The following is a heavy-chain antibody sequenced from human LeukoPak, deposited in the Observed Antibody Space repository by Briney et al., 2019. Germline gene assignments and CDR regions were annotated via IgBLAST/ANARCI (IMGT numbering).Heavy chain of an antibody. D-gene: IGHD6-19*01. V-gene: IGHV4-38-2*02. CDR3: ARDGSGWYNWFDL. Sequence: SETLSLTCTVSGYSISSNYYWGWIRQPPGKGLEWIGSIYHSGSTYYNPSLKSRVTISVDTSKNQFSLKLSSVTAADTAVYYCARDGSGWYNWFDLWGQGTLVTVSS. CDR2: IYHSGST. CDR1: GYSISSNYY. J-gene: IGHJ5*02.